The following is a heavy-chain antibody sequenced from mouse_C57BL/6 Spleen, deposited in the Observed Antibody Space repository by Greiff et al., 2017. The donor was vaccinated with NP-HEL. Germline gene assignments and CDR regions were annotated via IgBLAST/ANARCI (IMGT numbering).Heavy chain of an antibody. CDR1: GYTFTSYG. V-gene: IGHV1-81*01. D-gene: IGHD4-1*01. J-gene: IGHJ3*01. CDR3: ARKAGRAFAY. CDR2: IYPRSGNT. Sequence: LVESGAELARPGASVKLSCKASGYTFTSYGISWVKQRTGQGLEWIGEIYPRSGNTYYNEKFKGKATLTADKSSSTAYMELRSLTSEDSAVYFCARKAGRAFAYWGQGTLVTVSA.